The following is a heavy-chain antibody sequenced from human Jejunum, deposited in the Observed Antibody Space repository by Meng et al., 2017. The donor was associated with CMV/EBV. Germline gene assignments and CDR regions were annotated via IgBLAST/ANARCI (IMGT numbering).Heavy chain of an antibody. D-gene: IGHD6-19*01. J-gene: IGHJ4*02. V-gene: IGHV4-4*07. CDR1: SDSISSNF. CDR2: IYSSGST. CDR3: AREESVGIAVTGTFDY. Sequence: QVQLQEAGSGLVKPSETPSLTCTVSSDSISSNFWSWIRQPAGKGLEWIGRIYSSGSTFYNPSLKSRVTMSVDTSKNQFSLSLASVTAADTAIYFCAREESVGIAVTGTFDYWGQGILVTVSS.